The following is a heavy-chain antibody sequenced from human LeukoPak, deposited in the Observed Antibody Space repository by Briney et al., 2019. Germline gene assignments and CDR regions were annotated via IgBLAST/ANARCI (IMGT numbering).Heavy chain of an antibody. J-gene: IGHJ4*02. V-gene: IGHV4-34*01. Sequence: PSETLSLTCAVYGGSFSGYYWSWIRQPPGKGLEWIGEINHSGSTNYNPSLKSRVTISADTSKNQFSLKLSSVTAADTAVYYCARGLGYSSSWYGYWGQGTLVTVSS. CDR3: ARGLGYSSSWYGY. CDR1: GGSFSGYY. D-gene: IGHD6-13*01. CDR2: INHSGST.